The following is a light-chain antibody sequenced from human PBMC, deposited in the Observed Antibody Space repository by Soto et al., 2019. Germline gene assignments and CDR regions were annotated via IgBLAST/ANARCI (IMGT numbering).Light chain of an antibody. CDR3: RQYDNWPQT. J-gene: IGKJ1*01. CDR2: GAS. CDR1: QSVNKAY. V-gene: IGKV3-15*01. Sequence: EILLTQSPGTRVLSPGDRATLSCRASQSVNKAYLVWYQVKPGQAPRLLIYGASTRATGIPARFSGRGSGTEFTLTISSLQSVDFAVYYCRQYDNWPQTFGQGTKV.